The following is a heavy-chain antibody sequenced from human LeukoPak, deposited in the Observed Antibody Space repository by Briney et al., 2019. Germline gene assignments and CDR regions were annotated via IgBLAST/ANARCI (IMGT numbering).Heavy chain of an antibody. CDR2: VYSGGST. Sequence: GGSLRLSCAASGFSVSSNYMTWVRQAPGKGLEWVSVVYSGGSTEYSDSVKGRFTISRDNSKNTLYLQMNSLRAEDTAAYYCARTSSAVNTKGLDSWGQGTLVTVSS. D-gene: IGHD6-13*01. V-gene: IGHV3-53*01. J-gene: IGHJ4*02. CDR3: ARTSSAVNTKGLDS. CDR1: GFSVSSNY.